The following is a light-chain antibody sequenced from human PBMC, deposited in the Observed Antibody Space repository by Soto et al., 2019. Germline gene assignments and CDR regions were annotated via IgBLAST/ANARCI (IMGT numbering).Light chain of an antibody. CDR2: AAS. Sequence: DIQMTQSPSSLSASVGDRVTITCRASQSISSYLNWYQQKPGKAPKLLIYAASSLQSGVPSRFSGSGSGTDFTLTISSLQREDFATYYCQQSYSTPPVTFGGGTKVEIK. V-gene: IGKV1-39*01. J-gene: IGKJ4*01. CDR1: QSISSY. CDR3: QQSYSTPPVT.